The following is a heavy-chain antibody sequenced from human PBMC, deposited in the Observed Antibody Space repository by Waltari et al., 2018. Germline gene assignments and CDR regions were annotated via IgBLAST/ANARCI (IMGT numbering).Heavy chain of an antibody. CDR2: INHSGST. Sequence: QEQLQQWGAGLLKPSETLSLTCAVYGGSFSGYYWSWIRQPPGKGLEWIGEINHSGSTNYNPSLKSRVTISVDTSKNQFSLKLSSVTAADTAVYYCARGQGIAVAGGFDPWGQGTLVTVSS. V-gene: IGHV4-34*01. CDR3: ARGQGIAVAGGFDP. J-gene: IGHJ5*02. CDR1: GGSFSGYY. D-gene: IGHD6-19*01.